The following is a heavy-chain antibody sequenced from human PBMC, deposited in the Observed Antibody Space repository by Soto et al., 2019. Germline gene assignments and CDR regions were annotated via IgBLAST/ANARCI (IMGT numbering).Heavy chain of an antibody. Sequence: ASVKVSCKVSGYTLTELSMHWVRQAPGKGLEWMGGFDPEDGETIYAQKFQGRVTMTEDTSTDTAYMELSSLRSEDTAVYYCATGYYYDSSGLPKGMDVWGQGTTVPVSS. D-gene: IGHD3-22*01. CDR2: FDPEDGET. J-gene: IGHJ6*02. V-gene: IGHV1-24*01. CDR1: GYTLTELS. CDR3: ATGYYYDSSGLPKGMDV.